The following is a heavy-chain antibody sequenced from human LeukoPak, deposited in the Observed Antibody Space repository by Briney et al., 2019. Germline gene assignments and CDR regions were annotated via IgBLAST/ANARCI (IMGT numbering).Heavy chain of an antibody. CDR3: AKDLDDYVWGSYRYTDTDWFDP. J-gene: IGHJ5*02. CDR2: ISGSGGST. D-gene: IGHD3-16*02. V-gene: IGHV3-23*01. Sequence: GGSLRLSCAASRFSFSSYGMSWVRQAPGKGLEWVSAISGSGGSTYYADSVKGRFTISRDNSKNTLYLQMNSLRAEDTAVYYCAKDLDDYVWGSYRYTDTDWFDPWGQGTLVTVSS. CDR1: RFSFSSYG.